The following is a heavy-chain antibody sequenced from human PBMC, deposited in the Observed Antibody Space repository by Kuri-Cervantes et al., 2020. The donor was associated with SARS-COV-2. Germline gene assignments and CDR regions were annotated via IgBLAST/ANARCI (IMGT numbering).Heavy chain of an antibody. V-gene: IGHV3-48*03. CDR3: ARELRQHYYYYGMDV. CDR1: GFTFSSYE. J-gene: IGHJ6*02. Sequence: GGSLRLSCAASGFTFSSYEMNWVRQAPGKGLEWVSYISSSGSTIYYADSVKGRFTISRDNAKNTLYLQMNSLRAEDTAVYYCARELRQHYYYYGMDVWGQGTTVTVSS. CDR2: ISSSGSTI. D-gene: IGHD4-17*01.